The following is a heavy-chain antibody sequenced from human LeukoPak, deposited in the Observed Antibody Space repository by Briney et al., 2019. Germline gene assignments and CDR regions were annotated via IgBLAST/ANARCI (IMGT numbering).Heavy chain of an antibody. V-gene: IGHV3-21*01. Sequence: GGSLRLSCAASGFAFSSYSMNWVRQAPGKGLEWVSSISTSSTYIYYADSVKGRFTISRDNAKNSLYLQMNSLRAEDTAVYYCARDPPFIIGTTFFDYWGQGTLVTVSS. CDR3: ARDPPFIIGTTFFDY. D-gene: IGHD1-20*01. J-gene: IGHJ4*02. CDR1: GFAFSSYS. CDR2: ISTSSTYI.